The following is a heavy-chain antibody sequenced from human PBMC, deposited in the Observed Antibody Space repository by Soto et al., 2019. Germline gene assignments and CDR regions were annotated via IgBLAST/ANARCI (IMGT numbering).Heavy chain of an antibody. CDR2: TSHDGSNK. CDR3: AKGGYGAVPFGYHFGMDV. J-gene: IGHJ6*01. Sequence: QVQLVESGGGVVQPGSSLRLSCAASGFIFSRYGMHWVRQVPGKGLEGEAVTSHDGSNKYYEDSVKGRFTISRDNSKNTLSLQRYSLRSEDTAVYYCAKGGYGAVPFGYHFGMDVLGQGTTVTVSS. D-gene: IGHD3-10*01. V-gene: IGHV3-30*18. CDR1: GFIFSRYG.